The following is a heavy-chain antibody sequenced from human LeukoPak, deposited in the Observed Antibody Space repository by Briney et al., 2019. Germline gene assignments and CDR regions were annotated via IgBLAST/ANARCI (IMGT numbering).Heavy chain of an antibody. CDR3: AGDMVATNFDY. Sequence: SETLSLTCAVYGGSFSGYYWSWIRQPPGKGLEWIGEINHSGSTNYNPSLKRRVTISVDTSKNQFSLKLSSVTAADTAVYYCAGDMVATNFDYWGQGTLVTVSS. D-gene: IGHD5-12*01. V-gene: IGHV4-34*01. CDR1: GGSFSGYY. CDR2: INHSGST. J-gene: IGHJ4*02.